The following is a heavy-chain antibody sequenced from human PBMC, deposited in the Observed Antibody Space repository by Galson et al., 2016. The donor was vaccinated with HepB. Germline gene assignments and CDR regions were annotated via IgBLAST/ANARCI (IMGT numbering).Heavy chain of an antibody. J-gene: IGHJ4*02. Sequence: SLRLSCAASGFIFSNYFMHWVRQAPGKGLVWVSRISPDGSRTNYADSVKGRFTMSRDNAQNTLYLQMDGLRADDTAVYYCARGIYEFNLQWGQGTLVTVSP. CDR1: GFIFSNYF. D-gene: IGHD5/OR15-5a*01. V-gene: IGHV3-74*01. CDR2: ISPDGSRT. CDR3: ARGIYEFNLQ.